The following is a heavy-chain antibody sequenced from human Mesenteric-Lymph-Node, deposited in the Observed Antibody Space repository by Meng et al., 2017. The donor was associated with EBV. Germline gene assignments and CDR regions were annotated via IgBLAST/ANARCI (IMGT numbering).Heavy chain of an antibody. J-gene: IGHJ2*01. D-gene: IGHD4-17*01. CDR2: IYHSGPS. CDR3: ARSFNGDWPFFDL. Sequence: QVHLQESGSGLVEPSQTLSLPCAVSGDSVSNGDYSWSWIRQPSGKGLEWIGHIYHSGPSYYNPSLRSRVSISLDRAKNEFSLMLNSVTAADTAFYYCARSFNGDWPFFDLWGCGTLVTVSS. V-gene: IGHV4-30-2*01. CDR1: GDSVSNGDYS.